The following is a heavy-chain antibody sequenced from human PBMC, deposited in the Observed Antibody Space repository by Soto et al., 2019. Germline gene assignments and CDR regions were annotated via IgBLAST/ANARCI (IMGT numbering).Heavy chain of an antibody. D-gene: IGHD5-12*01. Sequence: QVKLVESGGGVVQPGRSLRLSCAASGFTFSSHGMHWVRQAPGKGLDWVAIIWYDGSNEYYADSVKGRFTISRDNSNNTLYLQMNSLRAEDTAMYYCAKADYKFEAYFENWGQGTLVTVSS. CDR2: IWYDGSNE. J-gene: IGHJ4*02. V-gene: IGHV3-33*06. CDR3: AKADYKFEAYFEN. CDR1: GFTFSSHG.